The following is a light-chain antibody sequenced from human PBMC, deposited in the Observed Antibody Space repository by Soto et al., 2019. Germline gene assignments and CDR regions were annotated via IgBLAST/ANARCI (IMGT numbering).Light chain of an antibody. CDR3: QQSFSTPAVT. Sequence: DIQMTQSPSSLSASVGDRVTITCRASQSISSYLNWYQQKPGKARKLLIYAASSLQSGVPSRFDGSGSGAHFTLTISSLQPDDFANYYCQQSFSTPAVTFGGGTKVDIK. J-gene: IGKJ4*01. CDR1: QSISSY. V-gene: IGKV1-39*01. CDR2: AAS.